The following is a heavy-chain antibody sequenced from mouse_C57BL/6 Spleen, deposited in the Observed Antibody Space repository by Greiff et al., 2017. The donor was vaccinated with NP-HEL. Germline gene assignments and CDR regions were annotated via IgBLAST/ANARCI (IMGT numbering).Heavy chain of an antibody. J-gene: IGHJ1*03. CDR3: AREEDYEGYFDV. Sequence: QVHVKQSGAELVRPGTSVKVSCKASGYAFTNYLIEWVKQRPGQGLEWIGVINPGSGGTNYNEKFKGKATLTADKSSSTAYMQLSSLTSEDSAVYFCAREEDYEGYFDVWGTGTTVTVSS. D-gene: IGHD2-4*01. CDR2: INPGSGGT. V-gene: IGHV1-54*01. CDR1: GYAFTNYL.